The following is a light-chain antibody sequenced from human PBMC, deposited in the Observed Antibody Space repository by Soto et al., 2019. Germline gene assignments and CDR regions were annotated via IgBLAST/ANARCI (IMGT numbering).Light chain of an antibody. CDR1: SSNIGTGYD. J-gene: IGLJ1*01. Sequence: QCVLTQPPSVSGAPGQRVTISCNGSSSNIGTGYDVHWYQQLPGGAPRLLIYGNNNRPSGVPDRFSGSKSGTSASLAITGLQAEDEAVYFCQSSDGRLTTFVFGSGTKVTVL. V-gene: IGLV1-40*01. CDR3: QSSDGRLTTFV. CDR2: GNN.